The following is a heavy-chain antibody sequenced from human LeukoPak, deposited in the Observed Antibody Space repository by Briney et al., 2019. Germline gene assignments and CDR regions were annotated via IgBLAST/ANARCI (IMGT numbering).Heavy chain of an antibody. CDR2: ITGSSTYI. CDR1: GFTFSSYT. J-gene: IGHJ6*03. CDR3: AREAGYCSSTSCEEDYYYYYMDV. D-gene: IGHD2-2*03. Sequence: HGGSLRLPCAASGFTFSSYTMNWVRQAPGKGLEWVSSITGSSTYIFYADSVKGRFTVSRDNAKNSLYLQMNSLRAEDTAVYYCAREAGYCSSTSCEEDYYYYYMDVWGKGTTVTVSS. V-gene: IGHV3-21*01.